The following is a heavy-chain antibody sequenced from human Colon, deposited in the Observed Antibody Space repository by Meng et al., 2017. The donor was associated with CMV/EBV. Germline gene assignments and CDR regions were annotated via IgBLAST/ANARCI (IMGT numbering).Heavy chain of an antibody. CDR1: KGTFTSYP. D-gene: IGHD2-21*02. CDR2: IITISGTT. Sequence: QAQLRQSGAEVKKPGSSVKFSCKASKGTFTSYPISWVRQGPGQGFEWVGGIITISGTTDYAQKFQGRVTITADESTSTAYMKLSNLRSEDTAIYYCARVICGGDCYLDYWGRGTLVTVSS. CDR3: ARVICGGDCYLDY. J-gene: IGHJ4*02. V-gene: IGHV1-69*12.